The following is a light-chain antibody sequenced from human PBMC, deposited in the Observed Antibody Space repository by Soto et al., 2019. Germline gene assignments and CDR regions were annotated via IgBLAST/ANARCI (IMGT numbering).Light chain of an antibody. J-gene: IGKJ1*01. CDR3: QQRSNWPTWT. CDR2: DAS. CDR1: QSVISY. V-gene: IGKV3-11*01. Sequence: EIVLTQSPSTLYLSPGERATLYCRASQSVISYLAWYQQKPGQAPSLLIYDASNRATGIPARFSGSGSGTDFTLTISSLEPEDFAVYYCQQRSNWPTWTFGQGTKVDIK.